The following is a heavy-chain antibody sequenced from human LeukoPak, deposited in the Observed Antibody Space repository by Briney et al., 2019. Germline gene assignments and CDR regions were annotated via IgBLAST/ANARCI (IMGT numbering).Heavy chain of an antibody. Sequence: ASVKVSCKASGGTFSSHAISWVRQAPGQGLEWMGRIIPIFGTANYAQKFQGRVTITTDESTSTAYMELSSLRSEDTAVYYCARGVQLDYYYYYMDVWGKGTTVTVSS. CDR1: GGTFSSHA. D-gene: IGHD5-18*01. CDR2: IIPIFGTA. CDR3: ARGVQLDYYYYYMDV. V-gene: IGHV1-69*05. J-gene: IGHJ6*03.